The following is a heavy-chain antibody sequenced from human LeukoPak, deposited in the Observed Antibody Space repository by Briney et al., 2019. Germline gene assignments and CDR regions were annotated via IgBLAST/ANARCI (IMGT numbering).Heavy chain of an antibody. V-gene: IGHV7-4-1*02. J-gene: IGHJ6*03. D-gene: IGHD3-22*01. Sequence: ASVKVSCKASGYTFTSYAMNWVRQAPGQGLEWMGWINTDTGNPTYAQGFTGRFVFSLDTSVSTAYLQISSLKAEDTAVYYCAREHSSGYYLRYYYYYMDVWGKGTTVTVSS. CDR2: INTDTGNP. CDR1: GYTFTSYA. CDR3: AREHSSGYYLRYYYYYMDV.